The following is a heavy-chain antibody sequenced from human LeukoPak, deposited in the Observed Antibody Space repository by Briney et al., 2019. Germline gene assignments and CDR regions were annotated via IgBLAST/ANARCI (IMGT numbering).Heavy chain of an antibody. D-gene: IGHD1-14*01. CDR2: MNEYSTTI. CDR3: ARGGVNPVDH. Sequence: GGSLRLSCPASGFPFNSFWMHWVRQAPGKGLVWVSDMNEYSTTIRYADSVKGRFTISRDNAKSILYLQMNNLRAEDTAMYFCARGGVNPVDHWGQGTLVTVSS. V-gene: IGHV3-74*01. J-gene: IGHJ4*02. CDR1: GFPFNSFW.